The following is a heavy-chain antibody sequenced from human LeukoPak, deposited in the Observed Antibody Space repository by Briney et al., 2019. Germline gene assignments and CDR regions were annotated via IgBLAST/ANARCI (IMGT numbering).Heavy chain of an antibody. J-gene: IGHJ4*02. CDR1: GFTFSSYG. V-gene: IGHV3-33*01. D-gene: IGHD1-26*01. Sequence: GGSLRLSCAASGFTFSSYGMHWVRQAPGKGLEWVAVIWYEGSNKYYADSVKGRLTISRDNSKNTLYHQKYSLRDEDTAVYYCASPRSWYGGGGDFDYWGQGTLVTVSS. CDR3: ASPRSWYGGGGDFDY. CDR2: IWYEGSNK.